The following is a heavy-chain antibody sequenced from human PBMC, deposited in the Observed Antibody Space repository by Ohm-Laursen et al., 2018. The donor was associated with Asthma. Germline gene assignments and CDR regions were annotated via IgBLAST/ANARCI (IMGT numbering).Heavy chain of an antibody. V-gene: IGHV3-53*01. Sequence: SLRLSCAASGFTVSSNYMSWVRQAPGKGLEWVSVIYSGGSTYYADSVKGRFTISRDNSKNTLYLQMNSLRDEDTAVYYCTREPLAGNYGMDVWGQGTTVTVSS. CDR1: GFTVSSNY. CDR3: TREPLAGNYGMDV. CDR2: IYSGGST. J-gene: IGHJ6*02. D-gene: IGHD6-19*01.